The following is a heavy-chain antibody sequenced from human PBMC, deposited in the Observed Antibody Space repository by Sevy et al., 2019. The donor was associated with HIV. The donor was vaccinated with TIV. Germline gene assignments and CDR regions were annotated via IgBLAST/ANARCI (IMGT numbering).Heavy chain of an antibody. Sequence: GGSLRLSCAASGFTFSSYWMSWVRQAPGKGLEWVANIKQDGSEKYYVDSVKGRVTISRDNAKNSLYLQMNSLRAEVTAVYYCAREVTRYILTGYRVGYYYYGMDVWGQGTTVTVSS. CDR3: AREVTRYILTGYRVGYYYYGMDV. V-gene: IGHV3-7*01. J-gene: IGHJ6*02. CDR1: GFTFSSYW. CDR2: IKQDGSEK. D-gene: IGHD3-9*01.